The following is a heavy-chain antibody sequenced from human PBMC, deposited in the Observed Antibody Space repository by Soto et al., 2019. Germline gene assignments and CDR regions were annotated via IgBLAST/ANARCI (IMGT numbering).Heavy chain of an antibody. V-gene: IGHV3-23*01. CDR1: GFTFIDFA. CDR3: AKDRSWASGYGMDV. Sequence: EVHLSESGGGLVHPGGSLRLSCAASGFTFIDFAMNWVRQAPGKGLEWVSVISGSGAVTYYAESVKGRFTISRDKSKNTVSLEMDSLRAEDTAVYYCAKDRSWASGYGMDVWGKGTTVTVSS. D-gene: IGHD3-10*01. J-gene: IGHJ6*04. CDR2: ISGSGAVT.